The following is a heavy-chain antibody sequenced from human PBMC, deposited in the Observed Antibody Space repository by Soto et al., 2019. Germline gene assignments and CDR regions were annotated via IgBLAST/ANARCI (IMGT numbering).Heavy chain of an antibody. V-gene: IGHV1-2*02. CDR2: INPNSGGT. CDR3: GKSPDFYYYTMDV. J-gene: IGHJ6*02. CDR1: GYTFTDYY. Sequence: SVKVSCKASGYTFTDYYIHWVRQAPGPGLEWMGWINPNSGGTNYAKKFQGRVTMTRDTSVSSVYMELNSLRADDTAVYYCGKSPDFYYYTMDVWGQGTTVTVSS.